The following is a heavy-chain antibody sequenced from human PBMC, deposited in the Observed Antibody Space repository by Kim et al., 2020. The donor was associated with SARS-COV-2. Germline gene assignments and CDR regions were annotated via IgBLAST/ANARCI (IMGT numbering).Heavy chain of an antibody. D-gene: IGHD3-22*01. CDR2: ISGSGDTR. CDR3: AKPPLHYDSYWYTYYFEL. V-gene: IGHV3-23*01. Sequence: GGSLRLSCVASGFTFSNYAMNWVRQTPGKGLEWVSGISGSGDTRYYADSVKGRFTISRDNFKNTMYLQMNSLRVEDTAVYYCAKPPLHYDSYWYTYYFELWGQGTLVTVSS. J-gene: IGHJ4*02. CDR1: GFTFSNYA.